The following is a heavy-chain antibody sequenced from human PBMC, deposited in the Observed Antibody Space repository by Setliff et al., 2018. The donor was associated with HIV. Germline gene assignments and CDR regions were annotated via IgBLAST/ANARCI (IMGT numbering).Heavy chain of an antibody. Sequence: ASVKVSCKASGYTFTSFGISWVRQAPGQGLEWMGRISAYNGNTDHAQGLQGRVTMTTDTSTRTAYMELRSLRSDDTAVYYCARAAVAGPWRKLDYWGQGTLVTVSS. D-gene: IGHD6-19*01. J-gene: IGHJ4*02. CDR1: GYTFTSFG. CDR3: ARAAVAGPWRKLDY. V-gene: IGHV1-18*01. CDR2: ISAYNGNT.